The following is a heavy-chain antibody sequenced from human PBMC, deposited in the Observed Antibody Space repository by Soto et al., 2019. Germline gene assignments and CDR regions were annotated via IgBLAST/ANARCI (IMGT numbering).Heavy chain of an antibody. CDR2: ISYDGSNK. CDR1: GFTFSSYG. Sequence: GGPLRLSCAASGFTFSSYGMHWVRQAPGKGLEWVAVISYDGSNKYYADSVKGRFTISRDNSKNTLYLQMNSLRAEDTAVYYCAKDDRYYYGSGSYYNDGMDVWGQGTTVTVSS. D-gene: IGHD3-10*01. V-gene: IGHV3-30*18. CDR3: AKDDRYYYGSGSYYNDGMDV. J-gene: IGHJ6*02.